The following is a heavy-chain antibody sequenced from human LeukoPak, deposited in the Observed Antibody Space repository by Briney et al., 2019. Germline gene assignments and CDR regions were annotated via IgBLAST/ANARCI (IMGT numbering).Heavy chain of an antibody. J-gene: IGHJ6*02. D-gene: IGHD3-10*01. CDR2: INPNSGGT. CDR3: ARGGLYMVRGAPTYYYGMDV. CDR1: GYTFTGYY. V-gene: IGHV1-2*02. Sequence: GASVRVSCKASGYTFTGYYMHWVRQAPGQGLEWMGWINPNSGGTNYAQKFQGRVTMTRDTSISTAYMELSRLRSDDTAVYYCARGGLYMVRGAPTYYYGMDVWGQGTTVTVSS.